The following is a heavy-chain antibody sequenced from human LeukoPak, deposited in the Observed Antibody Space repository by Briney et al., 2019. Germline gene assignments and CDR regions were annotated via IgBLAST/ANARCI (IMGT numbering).Heavy chain of an antibody. J-gene: IGHJ4*02. CDR3: ARLDYDSSGYYSCFDY. D-gene: IGHD3-22*01. V-gene: IGHV4-39*01. CDR1: GGSISSSSCY. Sequence: PSETLSLTCTVSGGSISSSSCYWGWIRQPPGKGLEWIGSIYYSGSTYYNPSLKSRVTISVDTSKNQFSLKLSSVTAADTAVYYCARLDYDSSGYYSCFDYWGQGTLVTVSS. CDR2: IYYSGST.